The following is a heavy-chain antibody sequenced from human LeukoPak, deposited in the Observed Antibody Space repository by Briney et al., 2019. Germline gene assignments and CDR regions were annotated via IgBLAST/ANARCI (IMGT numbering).Heavy chain of an antibody. D-gene: IGHD1-1*01. CDR1: GHTFTTYY. Sequence: GASVKVSCKASGHTFTTYYVHLVRQAPGQGLEWMGVINPSGDGTNYPQRFQGGVTLTRDTSTSTVYMELSSLRSEDTAVYYCARGERTTGTIDYWGQGTLVTVSS. CDR2: INPSGDGT. J-gene: IGHJ4*02. CDR3: ARGERTTGTIDY. V-gene: IGHV1-46*01.